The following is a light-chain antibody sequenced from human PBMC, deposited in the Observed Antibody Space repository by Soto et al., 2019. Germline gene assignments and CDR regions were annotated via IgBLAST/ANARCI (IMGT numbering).Light chain of an antibody. CDR1: RTVNSI. J-gene: IGKJ5*01. V-gene: IGKV3-15*01. Sequence: VLTQSPATLSVSPGEGATLSCRASRTVNSILAWYQQRPGQAPRLLIFRASTRAAGIPDRFSGSGSGTDFTLTISSLEPEDSAVYYCQQRHMWPITFGQGTRLEIK. CDR3: QQRHMWPIT. CDR2: RAS.